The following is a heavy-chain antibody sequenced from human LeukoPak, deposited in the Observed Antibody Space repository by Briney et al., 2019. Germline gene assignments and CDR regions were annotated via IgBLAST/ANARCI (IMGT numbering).Heavy chain of an antibody. J-gene: IGHJ4*02. CDR2: IWYDGSQR. CDR1: GFILSTYG. CDR3: ATSSPRNYFGH. Sequence: PGGSLRLSCVASGFILSTYGLHWVRQSPGRGLEWVAVIWYDGSQRYYADSVKGRFTISRDDSQNTIYLQMDSLRAEDTAVYYCATSSPRNYFGHWGQGTLVTVSS. D-gene: IGHD1-14*01. V-gene: IGHV3-33*01.